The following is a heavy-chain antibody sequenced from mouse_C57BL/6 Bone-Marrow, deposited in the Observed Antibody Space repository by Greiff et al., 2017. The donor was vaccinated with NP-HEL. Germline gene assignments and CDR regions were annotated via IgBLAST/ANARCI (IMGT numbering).Heavy chain of an antibody. CDR1: GFNIKDDY. J-gene: IGHJ4*01. Sequence: EVQLQESGAELVRPGASVKLSCTASGFNIKDDYMHWVKQRPEQGLEWIGWIDPENGDTEYASKFQGKATITADTSSNTAYLQLSSLTSEDTAVYYCTTRIYSGSSLYYYAMDYWGQGTSVTVSS. D-gene: IGHD1-1*01. CDR2: IDPENGDT. V-gene: IGHV14-4*01. CDR3: TTRIYSGSSLYYYAMDY.